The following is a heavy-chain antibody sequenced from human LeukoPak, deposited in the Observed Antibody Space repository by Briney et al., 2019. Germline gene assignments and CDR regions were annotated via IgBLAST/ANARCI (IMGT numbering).Heavy chain of an antibody. J-gene: IGHJ4*02. Sequence: SQTLSVTCTVSGGSISSGGHYWSWIRQLPGKGLEWIGYIYYSGSAYYNPSLKSRVTMSLDTSKNQFSLKLSSVTAADTAVYYCARLTYYYDSSPIDYWGQGTLGT. V-gene: IGHV4-31*03. CDR3: ARLTYYYDSSPIDY. CDR2: IYYSGSA. D-gene: IGHD3-22*01. CDR1: GGSISSGGHY.